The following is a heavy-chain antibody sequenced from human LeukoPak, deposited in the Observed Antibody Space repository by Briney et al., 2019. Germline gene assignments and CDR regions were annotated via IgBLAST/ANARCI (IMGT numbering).Heavy chain of an antibody. CDR2: IKHDGSEK. CDR3: VKGSSDSRPYYFDS. V-gene: IGHV3-7*03. Sequence: PGGSLRLSCEASGFTFSNYWMNWVRQAPGKGLEWVANIKHDGSEKYYVDSVRGRFTISRDNAKSTLYLQMNSLRAEDTAVYYCVKGSSDSRPYYFDSWGQGTLVTVSS. CDR1: GFTFSNYW. D-gene: IGHD3-22*01. J-gene: IGHJ4*02.